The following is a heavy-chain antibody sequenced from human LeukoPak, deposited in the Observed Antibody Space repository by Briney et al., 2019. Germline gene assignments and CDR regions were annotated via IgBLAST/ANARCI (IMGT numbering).Heavy chain of an antibody. V-gene: IGHV3-21*01. CDR1: GFTFSSYN. CDR2: ISSSSNYI. J-gene: IGHJ3*02. Sequence: GGSLRLSFAASGFTFSSYNMNWVRQAPGKGLEWVSSISSSSNYIYYADSVKGRFTISRDDAKNSLYLQMNSLRADDTAVYYCARGFNGFDIWGQGTMVTVSS. CDR3: ARGFNGFDI.